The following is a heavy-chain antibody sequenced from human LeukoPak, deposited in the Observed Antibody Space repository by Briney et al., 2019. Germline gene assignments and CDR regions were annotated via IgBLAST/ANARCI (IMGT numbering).Heavy chain of an antibody. CDR1: GGSISSYY. J-gene: IGHJ4*02. CDR3: ARGVGLTQGGTFDY. V-gene: IGHV4-4*09. D-gene: IGHD1-1*01. CDR2: IYHSGST. Sequence: SGTLSLTCTVSGGSISSYYWSWIRQPPGKGLEWIGSIYHSGSTHYNSSLKSRVTISVDTSKNQLSLKLSSVTAADTAVYYCARGVGLTQGGTFDYWGQGTLVTVSS.